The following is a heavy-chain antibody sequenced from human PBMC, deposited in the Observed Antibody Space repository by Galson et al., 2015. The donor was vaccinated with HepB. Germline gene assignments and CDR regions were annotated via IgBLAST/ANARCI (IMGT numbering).Heavy chain of an antibody. Sequence: SLRLSCAASGFTFSSYAMHWVRQAPGKGLEWVAVISYDGSNKYYAGSVKGRFTISRDNSKNTLYLQMNSLRAEDTAVYYCARDRLGYDSSGQKVAWYFDLWGRGTLVTVSS. CDR3: ARDRLGYDSSGQKVAWYFDL. D-gene: IGHD3-22*01. CDR1: GFTFSSYA. V-gene: IGHV3-30*14. J-gene: IGHJ2*01. CDR2: ISYDGSNK.